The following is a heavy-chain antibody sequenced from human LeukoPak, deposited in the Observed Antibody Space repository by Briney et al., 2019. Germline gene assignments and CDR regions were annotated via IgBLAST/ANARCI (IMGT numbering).Heavy chain of an antibody. Sequence: SVKVSCKASGGTFSSYAISGVGQAPGQGREWMGGVIPIFCTANYAQKFQGRVTINADKSTSTAYMKLSSPRSDDTAVYYCARVVGLTGYSSSWYSGYYYYMDVWGKGTTVTVSS. V-gene: IGHV1-69*06. CDR2: VIPIFCTA. D-gene: IGHD6-13*01. CDR3: ARVVGLTGYSSSWYSGYYYYMDV. J-gene: IGHJ6*03. CDR1: GGTFSSYA.